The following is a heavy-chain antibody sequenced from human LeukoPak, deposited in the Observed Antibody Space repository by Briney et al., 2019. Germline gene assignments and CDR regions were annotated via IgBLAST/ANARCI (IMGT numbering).Heavy chain of an antibody. CDR3: ARGRSYYDILTGPYYYYMDV. V-gene: IGHV1-2*02. J-gene: IGHJ6*03. CDR1: GYTFTGYY. Sequence: ASVKVSCKASGYTFTGYYMHWVRQAPGQGLEWMGWINPNSGGTNYAQKFQGRVTMTRDTSISTAYMELSRLRSDDTAVYYCARGRSYYDILTGPYYYYMDVWGKGTTVTISS. D-gene: IGHD3-9*01. CDR2: INPNSGGT.